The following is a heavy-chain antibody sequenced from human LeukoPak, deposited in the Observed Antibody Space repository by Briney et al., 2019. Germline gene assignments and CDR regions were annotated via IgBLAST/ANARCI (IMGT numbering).Heavy chain of an antibody. J-gene: IGHJ5*02. Sequence: AASVKVSCKVSGYTLSELSMHWVRQTPGKGLEWMGGFNPEDGDTIYAQNFQGRLTMTEDTSTDTAYMELSSLRSEDTAVYYCATDFGYFDWLLTDPWRQGTLVTVSS. V-gene: IGHV1-24*01. CDR3: ATDFGYFDWLLTDP. CDR1: GYTLSELS. D-gene: IGHD3-9*01. CDR2: FNPEDGDT.